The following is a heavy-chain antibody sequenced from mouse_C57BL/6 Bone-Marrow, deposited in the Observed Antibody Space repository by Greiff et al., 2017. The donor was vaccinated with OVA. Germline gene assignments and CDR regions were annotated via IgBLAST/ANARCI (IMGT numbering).Heavy chain of an antibody. D-gene: IGHD2-12*01. CDR1: GYSITSGYY. V-gene: IGHV3-6*01. Sequence: EVQLVESGPGLVKPSQSLSLTCSVTGYSITSGYYWNWIRQFPGNKLEWMGYISYDGSNNYKPSLKNRISITRDTSKNQFFLKLNSVTTEDTATYYCASIYDGNYWGQGTTLTVSS. CDR2: ISYDGSN. J-gene: IGHJ2*01. CDR3: ASIYDGNY.